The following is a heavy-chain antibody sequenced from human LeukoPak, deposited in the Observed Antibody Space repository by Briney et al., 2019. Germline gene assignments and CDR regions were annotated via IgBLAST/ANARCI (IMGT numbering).Heavy chain of an antibody. CDR3: ARHFTYYYDSSGYPQDGFDI. Sequence: SETLSLTCTVSGGSISGYYWSWIRQSPGKGLVWIGYIHYSGSTNYNPSLKSRVTMSVDMSKNQFSLKLSSVTAADTALYYCARHFTYYYDSSGYPQDGFDIWGLGTMVTVSS. CDR1: GGSISGYY. J-gene: IGHJ3*02. CDR2: IHYSGST. D-gene: IGHD3-22*01. V-gene: IGHV4-59*08.